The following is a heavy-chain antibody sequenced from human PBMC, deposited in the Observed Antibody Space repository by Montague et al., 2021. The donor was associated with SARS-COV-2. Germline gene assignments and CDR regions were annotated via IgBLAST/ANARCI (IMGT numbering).Heavy chain of an antibody. CDR2: IETDGSAT. Sequence: SLRLSCAASGFTFRDCWMHWVRQAPGKGLVWVSRIETDGSATTYADSVKGRFTISRDNAKSTLYLQMDSLSAEDTAVYYCARGGPGTGMDYWGQGSLVTVSS. D-gene: IGHD1-1*01. CDR1: GFTFRDCW. J-gene: IGHJ4*02. CDR3: ARGGPGTGMDY. V-gene: IGHV3-74*01.